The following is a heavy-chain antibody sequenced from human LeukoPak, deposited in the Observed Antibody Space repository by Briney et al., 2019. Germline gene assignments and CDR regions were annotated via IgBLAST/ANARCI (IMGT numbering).Heavy chain of an antibody. CDR3: AKLGGQCSGGSCRFDS. Sequence: QPGRSLRLSCAASGFTFSNYAMSWVRQAPGKGLEWVSSISGGGANTYYADSVKGRFTISRDNSKNTLYLQMNGLRVEDTAIYYCAKLGGQCSGGSCRFDSWGQGTLITVSS. CDR2: ISGGGANT. CDR1: GFTFSNYA. V-gene: IGHV3-23*01. J-gene: IGHJ4*02. D-gene: IGHD2-15*01.